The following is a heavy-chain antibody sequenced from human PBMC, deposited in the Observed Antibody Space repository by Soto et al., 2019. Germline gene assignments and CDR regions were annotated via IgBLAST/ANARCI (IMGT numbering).Heavy chain of an antibody. J-gene: IGHJ4*02. V-gene: IGHV3-23*01. CDR3: AKDLEFLEWLYY. Sequence: EGSLRLSCAASRFTFSSYAMSWVRQAPGKGLEWVSAISGSGGSTYYADSVKGRFTISRDNSKNTLYLQMNSLRAEDTAVYYCAKDLEFLEWLYYWGQGTLVTVSS. D-gene: IGHD3-3*02. CDR1: RFTFSSYA. CDR2: ISGSGGST.